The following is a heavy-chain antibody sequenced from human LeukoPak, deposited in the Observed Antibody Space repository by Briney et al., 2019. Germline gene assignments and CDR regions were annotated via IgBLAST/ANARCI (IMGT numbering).Heavy chain of an antibody. V-gene: IGHV1-8*01. Sequence: ASVKVSCKTSGYTFTVYDINWVRQAPGKGPEWMGWMNPNSGNTGYAQKFQGRVTMTRNTAITTAYMELSSLTPDDTAVYYCARGNVRSLDYWGQGTLVIASS. CDR2: MNPNSGNT. D-gene: IGHD3-10*02. J-gene: IGHJ4*02. CDR1: GYTFTVYD. CDR3: ARGNVRSLDY.